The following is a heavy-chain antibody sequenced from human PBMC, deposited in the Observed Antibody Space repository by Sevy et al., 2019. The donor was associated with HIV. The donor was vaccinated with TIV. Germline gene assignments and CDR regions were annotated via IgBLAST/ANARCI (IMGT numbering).Heavy chain of an antibody. CDR2: VNSDGSST. CDR3: VAANTWQDY. D-gene: IGHD2-15*01. Sequence: GESLKISCAASGFTFSSYWMHWVRQAPGKGPVWVSGVNSDGSSTNYAASVKGRFTMSRDSAQNTLYLQMNSLRAEDTAVYFCVAANTWQDYWGQGTLVTVSS. CDR1: GFTFSSYW. V-gene: IGHV3-74*01. J-gene: IGHJ4*02.